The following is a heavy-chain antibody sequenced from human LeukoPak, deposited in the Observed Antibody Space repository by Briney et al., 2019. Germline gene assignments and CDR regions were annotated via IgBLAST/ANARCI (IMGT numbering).Heavy chain of an antibody. Sequence: GGSLRLSCAASGFTFSSLWMSWVRQAPGRGPEWVANINQDGGTTYFVAAVKGRFTISRDNAKNSLSLQMSSLRAEDTAVYYCTKDRQGPNQYHMDVWGKGTTVTVSS. V-gene: IGHV3-7*01. CDR2: INQDGGTT. CDR3: TKDRQGPNQYHMDV. J-gene: IGHJ6*03. CDR1: GFTFSSLW.